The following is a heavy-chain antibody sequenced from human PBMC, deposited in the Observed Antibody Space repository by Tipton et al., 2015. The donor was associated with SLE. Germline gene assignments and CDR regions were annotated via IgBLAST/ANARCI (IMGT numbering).Heavy chain of an antibody. CDR2: ISSSSSYI. J-gene: IGHJ6*03. CDR1: GFTFSSYS. CDR3: ARDGIVGAYYYYMDV. V-gene: IGHV3-21*01. Sequence: SLRLSCAASGFTFSSYSMNWVRQAPGKGLEWVSSISSSSSYIYYADSVKGRFTISRDNAKNSPYLQMNSLRAEDTAVYYCARDGIVGAYYYYMDVWGKGATVTVSS. D-gene: IGHD1-26*01.